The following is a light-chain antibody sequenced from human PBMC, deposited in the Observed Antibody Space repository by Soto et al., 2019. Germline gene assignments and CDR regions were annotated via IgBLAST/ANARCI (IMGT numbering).Light chain of an antibody. CDR2: GAS. CDR3: QQYGRT. J-gene: IGKJ1*01. Sequence: EIVLTQSPGTLSLSPGERATLSCRASQSVSSSYLAWYQQKPGQAPRLLIYGASSRATGIPDRFSGSGSGTVFTLNLSRLEPEDFAVYYCQQYGRTFGQGTKVEIK. CDR1: QSVSSSY. V-gene: IGKV3-20*01.